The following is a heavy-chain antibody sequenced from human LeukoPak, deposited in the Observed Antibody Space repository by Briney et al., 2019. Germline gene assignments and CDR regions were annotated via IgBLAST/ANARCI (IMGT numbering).Heavy chain of an antibody. V-gene: IGHV3-33*01. CDR3: ARDLSPYYDFWSGYFSYYYYGMDV. Sequence: PGGSLRLSCAASGFTFSSYGMHWVRQAPGKGLEWVAVIWYDRSNKYYADSVKGRFTISRDNSKNTLYLQMNSLRAEDTAVYYCARDLSPYYDFWSGYFSYYYYGMDVWGQGTTVTVSS. CDR1: GFTFSSYG. D-gene: IGHD3-3*01. J-gene: IGHJ6*02. CDR2: IWYDRSNK.